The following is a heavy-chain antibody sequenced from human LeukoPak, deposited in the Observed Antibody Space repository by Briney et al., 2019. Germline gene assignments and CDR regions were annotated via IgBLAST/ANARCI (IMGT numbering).Heavy chain of an antibody. CDR2: IYGGGSA. V-gene: IGHV3-53*01. CDR1: GFTVSSNY. J-gene: IGHJ6*03. Sequence: GGSLRLSCAASGFTVSSNYMSWVRRAPGKGLEWVSVIYGGGSAYYADSVKGRFTISRDNSKNTVYLQMNSLRVEDTAEYFCARVPATYYYYYMDLWGKGTTVTVSS. CDR3: ARVPATYYYYYMDL.